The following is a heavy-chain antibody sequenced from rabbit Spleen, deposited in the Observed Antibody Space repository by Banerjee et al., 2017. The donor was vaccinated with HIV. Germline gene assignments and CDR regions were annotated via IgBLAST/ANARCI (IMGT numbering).Heavy chain of an antibody. CDR2: IYAGSSGST. CDR3: ARDDGSYRGDAYDL. J-gene: IGHJ3*01. CDR1: GFSFSSGCY. D-gene: IGHD5-1*01. V-gene: IGHV1S40*01. Sequence: QSLEESGGDLVKPGASLTLTCTASGFSFSSGCYMCWVRQGPGKGLEWIGCIYAGSSGSTYYASWAKGRFTISKTSSTTVTLQMTSLTAADTATYFCARDDGSYRGDAYDLWGQGTLVTVS.